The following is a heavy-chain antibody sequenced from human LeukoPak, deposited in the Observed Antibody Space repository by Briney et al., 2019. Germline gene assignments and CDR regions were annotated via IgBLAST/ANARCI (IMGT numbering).Heavy chain of an antibody. CDR1: GYTFTGYY. CDR3: ARSGISAAVSDY. D-gene: IGHD6-25*01. CDR2: INPNSGGT. J-gene: IGHJ4*02. V-gene: IGHV1-2*06. Sequence: ASVKVSCKASGYTFTGYYMHWVPQAPGQGLEWMGRINPNSGGTNYAQKVQGRVTMTRDTSISTAYMELSRLRSDDTAVYYCARSGISAAVSDYWGQGTLVTVSS.